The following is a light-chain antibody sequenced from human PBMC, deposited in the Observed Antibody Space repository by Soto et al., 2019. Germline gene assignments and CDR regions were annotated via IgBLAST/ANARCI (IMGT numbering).Light chain of an antibody. CDR2: DVS. CDR3: CSYAGSYTYV. Sequence: QSALTQPRSVSGSPGQSVTISCTGTSSDVGGYNYVSWYQHHPGKAPKLMIYDVSKRPSGVPDRFSGSKSGNTASLTISGLQAEDEADYYCCSYAGSYTYVFETGTKLTDL. J-gene: IGLJ1*01. CDR1: SSDVGGYNY. V-gene: IGLV2-11*01.